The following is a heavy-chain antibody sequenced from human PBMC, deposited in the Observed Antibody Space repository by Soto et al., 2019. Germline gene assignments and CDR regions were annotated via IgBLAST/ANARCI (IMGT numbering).Heavy chain of an antibody. CDR3: AKGSADSRPYYFDY. Sequence: SETLSLTCTVSGGSISSGGYYWSWIRQHPGKGLEWIGYIYYSGSTYYNPSLKSRVTISVDTSKNQFSLKLSSVTAEDTAIYYCAKGSADSRPYYFDYWGQGTLVTVSS. J-gene: IGHJ4*02. D-gene: IGHD3-22*01. V-gene: IGHV4-31*03. CDR2: IYYSGST. CDR1: GGSISSGGYY.